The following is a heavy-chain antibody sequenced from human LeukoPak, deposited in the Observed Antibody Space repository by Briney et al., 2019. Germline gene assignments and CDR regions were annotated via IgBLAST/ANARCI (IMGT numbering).Heavy chain of an antibody. J-gene: IGHJ4*02. CDR1: GFSFSNYF. Sequence: PGGSLRLSCEASGFSFSNYFMSWIRQAPGKGLEWVAIIYSGGITYYADSVKDRSSISRDNSKNTVYLQMNNLRVDDTAVYYCATGRRYFDSWGPGTLVTVSS. CDR3: ATGRRYFDS. CDR2: IYSGGIT. D-gene: IGHD1-1*01. V-gene: IGHV3-53*01.